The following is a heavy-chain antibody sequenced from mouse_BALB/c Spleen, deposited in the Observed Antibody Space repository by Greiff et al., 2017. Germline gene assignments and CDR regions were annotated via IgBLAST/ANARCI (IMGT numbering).Heavy chain of an antibody. D-gene: IGHD2-4*01. V-gene: IGHV3-2*02. CDR1: GYSITSDYA. CDR3: AIYYDYGDAMDY. J-gene: IGHJ4*01. Sequence: VQLKESGPGLVKPSQSLSLTCTVTGYSITSDYAWNWIRQFPGNKLEWMGYISYSGSTSYNPSLKSRISITRDTSKNQFFLQLNSVTTEDTATYYCAIYYDYGDAMDYWGQGTSVTVSS. CDR2: ISYSGST.